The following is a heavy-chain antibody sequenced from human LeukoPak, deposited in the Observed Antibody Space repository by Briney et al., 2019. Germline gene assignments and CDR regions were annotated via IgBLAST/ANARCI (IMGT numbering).Heavy chain of an antibody. V-gene: IGHV3-23*01. CDR2: ISGSGGST. J-gene: IGHJ4*02. D-gene: IGHD6-13*01. Sequence: GGSLRLSCAASGFTFSSYAMSWVRQAPGKGLEWVSAISGSGGSTYYADSVKGRFTISRDNSKNTLYLQMNSLRAEDTAVYYCAKDFYEEKDYPYSSSWPIDYWGQGTLVTVSS. CDR1: GFTFSSYA. CDR3: AKDFYEEKDYPYSSSWPIDY.